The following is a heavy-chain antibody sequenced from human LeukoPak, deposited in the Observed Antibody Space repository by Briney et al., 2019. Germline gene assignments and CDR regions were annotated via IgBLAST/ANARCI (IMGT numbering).Heavy chain of an antibody. CDR3: ARVSCSGVSCYHYYYYMDV. Sequence: PSGTLSLTCAVSGGSISSSNWWSWVRQPPGKGLEWIGEIYHSGSTNYNPSLKSRVTISVDTSKNHFSLKLSSVTAADTAVYYCARVSCSGVSCYHYYYYMDVWGTGTTVTVSS. D-gene: IGHD2-15*01. V-gene: IGHV4-4*02. CDR2: IYHSGST. CDR1: GGSISSSNW. J-gene: IGHJ6*03.